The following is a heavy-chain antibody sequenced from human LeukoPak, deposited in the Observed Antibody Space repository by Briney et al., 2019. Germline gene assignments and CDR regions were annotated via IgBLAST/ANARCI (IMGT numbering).Heavy chain of an antibody. J-gene: IGHJ4*02. CDR1: GFTFSSYW. CDR3: ATSRTFDY. Sequence: EGSLRLSCAASGFTFSSYWMHWVRQAPGKGLVWVSRINSDGSTTNYADSVKGRFTISRDNTKNTLYLQMNSLRAEDTAMYYCATSRTFDYWGQGTLVTVSS. CDR2: INSDGSTT. D-gene: IGHD1-1*01. V-gene: IGHV3-74*01.